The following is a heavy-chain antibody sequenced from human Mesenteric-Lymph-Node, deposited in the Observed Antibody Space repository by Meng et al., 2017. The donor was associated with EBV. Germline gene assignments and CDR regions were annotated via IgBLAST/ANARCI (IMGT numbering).Heavy chain of an antibody. V-gene: IGHV4-30-2*01. CDR1: GGSISSGGYS. CDR3: ARNSSVRGDDAFDI. J-gene: IGHJ3*02. Sequence: RQLQESGSGLVKPSQTLSLTCAVSGGSISSGGYSWSWIRQPPGKGLDWIGYISHSGTTYYNPSLKSRVTISVDRAKNQFSLKLSSVTAADTAVYYCARNSSVRGDDAFDIWGQGTMVTVSS. D-gene: IGHD3-10*01. CDR2: ISHSGTT.